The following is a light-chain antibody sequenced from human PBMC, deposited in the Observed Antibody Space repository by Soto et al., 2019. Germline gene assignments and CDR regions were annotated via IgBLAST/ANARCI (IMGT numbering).Light chain of an antibody. Sequence: ELVLTQSPCTLSVSPGETATLACRASESIISDYSAWYQHKPGQSPRLLIYATSKRATGIPDRFSGIGSETDFTLTISRLEPEDFALYYCQQFGRSPLFGQGTRLEIK. CDR2: ATS. V-gene: IGKV3-20*01. CDR3: QQFGRSPL. CDR1: ESIISDY. J-gene: IGKJ5*01.